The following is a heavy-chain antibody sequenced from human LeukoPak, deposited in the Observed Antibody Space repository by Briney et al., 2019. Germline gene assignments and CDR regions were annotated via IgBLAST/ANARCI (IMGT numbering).Heavy chain of an antibody. CDR3: TRGGPVAGTHKYFQH. V-gene: IGHV1-8*01. CDR2: MNPNNANT. Sequence: ASVKVSCKASGYTFTSYDINWVRQATGQGLVWMGWMNPNNANTDYAQKFQGRVTLTRNTSISTAYMELGSLRSEDTAMYYCTRGGPVAGTHKYFQHWGQGTLVTVSS. J-gene: IGHJ1*01. D-gene: IGHD6-19*01. CDR1: GYTFTSYD.